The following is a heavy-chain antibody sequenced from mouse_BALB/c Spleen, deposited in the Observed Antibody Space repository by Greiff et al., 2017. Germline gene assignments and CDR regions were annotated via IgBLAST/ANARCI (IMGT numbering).Heavy chain of an antibody. CDR1: GFTFSSFG. D-gene: IGHD2-3*01. CDR3: ARSGYYLYYFDD. J-gene: IGHJ2*01. V-gene: IGHV5-17*02. CDR2: ISSGSSTI. Sequence: EVKLVESGGGLVQPGGSRKLSCAASGFTFSSFGMHWVRQAPEKGLEWVAYISSGSSTIYYADTVKGRFTISRDNPKNTLFLQMTSLRSEDTAMYYCARSGYYLYYFDDWGQGTTLTVSS.